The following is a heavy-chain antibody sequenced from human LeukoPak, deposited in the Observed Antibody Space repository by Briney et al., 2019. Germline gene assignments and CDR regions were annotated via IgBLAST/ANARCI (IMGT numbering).Heavy chain of an antibody. Sequence: GRSLRLSCAASGFTFSSYGMHWVRQAPGKGLDWVAVISYDGSNKYYADSVKGRFTISRDNSKNTLYLQMNSLRAEDTAVYYCAKDSSGWYDYWGQGTLVTVSS. V-gene: IGHV3-30*18. J-gene: IGHJ4*02. CDR1: GFTFSSYG. CDR3: AKDSSGWYDY. CDR2: ISYDGSNK. D-gene: IGHD6-19*01.